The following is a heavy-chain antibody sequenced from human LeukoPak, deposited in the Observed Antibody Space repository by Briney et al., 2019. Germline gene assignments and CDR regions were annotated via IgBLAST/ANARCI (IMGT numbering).Heavy chain of an antibody. J-gene: IGHJ3*02. Sequence: SETLSLTCTVSGGSISSYYWSWIRQPPGKGLEWIGYIYYSGSTYYNPSLKSRVTISVDTSKNQFSLKLSSVTAADTAVYYCASSTYCSGGSCYSENAFDIWGQGTMVTVSS. CDR3: ASSTYCSGGSCYSENAFDI. CDR2: IYYSGST. V-gene: IGHV4-30-4*01. CDR1: GGSISSYY. D-gene: IGHD2-15*01.